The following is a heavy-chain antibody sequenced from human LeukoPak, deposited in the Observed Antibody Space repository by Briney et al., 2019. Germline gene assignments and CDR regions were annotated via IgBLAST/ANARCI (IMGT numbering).Heavy chain of an antibody. V-gene: IGHV1-18*01. J-gene: IGHJ4*02. D-gene: IGHD5-12*01. Sequence: ASVTVSCKASGYTFTSYGISWVRQAPGQGLEWMGWISAYNGNTNYAQKFQGRVTMTTDTSTSTAYMELRSLRSDDTAVYYWARDSRYDEAYWGQGTLVTVSS. CDR3: ARDSRYDEAY. CDR1: GYTFTSYG. CDR2: ISAYNGNT.